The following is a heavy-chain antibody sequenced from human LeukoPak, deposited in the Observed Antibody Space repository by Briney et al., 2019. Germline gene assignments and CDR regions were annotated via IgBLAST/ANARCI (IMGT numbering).Heavy chain of an antibody. V-gene: IGHV3-23*01. Sequence: GGSLRLSCAASGFTFSSYAMSWVRQAPGKGLEWVSAISGSGGSTYYADSVKGRFTISRDNSKNTLYLQMNSLRAEDTAVYYCAKGYSSSWVSNYLDYWGQGTLVTVSS. CDR2: ISGSGGST. CDR3: AKGYSSSWVSNYLDY. J-gene: IGHJ4*02. D-gene: IGHD6-13*01. CDR1: GFTFSSYA.